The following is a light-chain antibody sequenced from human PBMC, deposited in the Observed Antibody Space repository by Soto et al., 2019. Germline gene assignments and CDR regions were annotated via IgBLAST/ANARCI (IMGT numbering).Light chain of an antibody. CDR1: QDISYY. J-gene: IGKJ1*01. CDR3: QQSYSTLSA. CDR2: GAS. V-gene: IGKV1-39*01. Sequence: DIHMTQSPSSLSASVGDRVTITCRASQDISYYLNWYQHKPGTAPKLLIFGASHLQTGVPSRFSGSGSGTDFSLTISSLQSEAYATYYCQQSYSTLSAFGQGTKVEIK.